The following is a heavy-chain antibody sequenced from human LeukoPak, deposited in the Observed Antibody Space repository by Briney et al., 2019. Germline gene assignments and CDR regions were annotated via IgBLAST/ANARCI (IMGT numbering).Heavy chain of an antibody. CDR1: GYTFTTYH. Sequence: ASVKVSCKASGYTFTTYHMHWVRQATGQGLEWMGWMNPNSGNTGYAQKFQGRVTITRNTSISTAYMELSSLRSEDTAVYYCARGLVAGVHNWFDPWGQGTLVTVSS. CDR3: ARGLVAGVHNWFDP. V-gene: IGHV1-8*03. CDR2: MNPNSGNT. J-gene: IGHJ5*02. D-gene: IGHD6-19*01.